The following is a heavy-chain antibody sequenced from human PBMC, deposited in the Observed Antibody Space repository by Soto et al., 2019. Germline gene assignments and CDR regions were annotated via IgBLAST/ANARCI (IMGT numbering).Heavy chain of an antibody. Sequence: ASVKVSCKASGYIFTDYYIHWVRQAPGQGLEWMGWNNPNSGDTNYAQKFQGRVTMTRDTSISTAYMELSRLRSDDTAVYYCARAGKYCSSTSCRYYFDYWGQGTLVTVSS. V-gene: IGHV1-2*02. CDR3: ARAGKYCSSTSCRYYFDY. J-gene: IGHJ4*02. D-gene: IGHD2-2*01. CDR2: NNPNSGDT. CDR1: GYIFTDYY.